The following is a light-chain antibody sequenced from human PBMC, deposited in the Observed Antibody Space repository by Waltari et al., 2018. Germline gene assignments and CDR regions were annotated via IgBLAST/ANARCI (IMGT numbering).Light chain of an antibody. Sequence: QSLLTQPPSVSAAPGQKVTTSCAGGNFNVGTNYVSWYQVFPGPAPRLLIYADTNRPSGVPARFSGSRSGSSASLAITGLQAEDEADYYCQSYDTSLSSHVFGSGTKVTVL. CDR3: QSYDTSLSSHV. J-gene: IGLJ1*01. CDR1: NFNVGTNY. V-gene: IGLV1-40*01. CDR2: ADT.